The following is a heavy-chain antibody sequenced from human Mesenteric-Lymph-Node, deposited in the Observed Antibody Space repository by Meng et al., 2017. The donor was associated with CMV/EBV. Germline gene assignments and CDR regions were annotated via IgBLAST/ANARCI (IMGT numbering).Heavy chain of an antibody. Sequence: SETLSLTCTVSGGSISSTTYYWGWIRQPPGKGLEWIGSIIYSEITYYSPSLQSRLTISVDTSKNQFSLKLNSVTAADTAVYYCARGVGARCYFDYWGQGTLVTVSS. CDR3: ARGVGARCYFDY. J-gene: IGHJ4*02. V-gene: IGHV4-39*07. D-gene: IGHD3-10*01. CDR2: IIYSEIT. CDR1: GGSISSTTYY.